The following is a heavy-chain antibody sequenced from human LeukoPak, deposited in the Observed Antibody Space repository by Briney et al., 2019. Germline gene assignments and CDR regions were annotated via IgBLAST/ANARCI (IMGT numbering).Heavy chain of an antibody. CDR2: INPNSGGT. J-gene: IGHJ6*02. D-gene: IGHD6-6*01. CDR1: GGTFSSYA. CDR3: ASPRKGSSNYYYGMDV. V-gene: IGHV1-2*06. Sequence: ASVKVSCKASGGTFSSYAISWVRQAPGQGLEWMGRINPNSGGTNYAQKFQGRVTMTRDTSISTAYMELSRLRSDDTAVYYCASPRKGSSNYYYGMDVWGQGTTVTVSS.